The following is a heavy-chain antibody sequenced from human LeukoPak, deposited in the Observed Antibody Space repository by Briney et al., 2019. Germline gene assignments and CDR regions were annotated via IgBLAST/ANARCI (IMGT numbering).Heavy chain of an antibody. J-gene: IGHJ4*02. V-gene: IGHV3-11*04. CDR1: GFTFSDYY. Sequence: GGSLRLSCAASGFTFSDYYMSWIRQAPGKGLEWVSYISSSGSTIYYADSVKGRFTISRDNAKNSLYLQMNSLRAEDTAVYYCARETFCTNTTCPIGDHFDYWGQGTLVTVSS. CDR3: ARETFCTNTTCPIGDHFDY. CDR2: ISSSGSTI. D-gene: IGHD2-2*01.